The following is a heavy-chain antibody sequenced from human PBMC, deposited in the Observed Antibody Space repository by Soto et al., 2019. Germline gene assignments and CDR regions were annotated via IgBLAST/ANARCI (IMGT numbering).Heavy chain of an antibody. CDR2: ISAYNGNT. J-gene: IGHJ6*02. V-gene: IGHV1-18*01. CDR3: ARDRDDDILTGYYYYYGMDV. D-gene: IGHD3-9*01. Sequence: QVQLVQSGAEVKKPGASVKVSCKASGYTFTSYGISWVRQAPGQGLEWMGWISAYNGNTNYAQKLXXGVTMTTGTCXXTXYXXLRSLRSDDTAVYYCARDRDDDILTGYYYYYGMDVWGQGTTVTVSS. CDR1: GYTFTSYG.